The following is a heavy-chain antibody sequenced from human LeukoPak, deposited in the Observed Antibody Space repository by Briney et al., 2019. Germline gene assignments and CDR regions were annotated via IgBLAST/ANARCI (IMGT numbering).Heavy chain of an antibody. Sequence: GGSLRLSCAASGFTFSSYSMNWVRQAPGKGLEWVSYISSSSSTIYYADSVKGRFTISRDNAKNSLYLQMNSLRAEDTAVYYCARDGAFDDGDYTNYWGQGTLVTVSS. D-gene: IGHD4-17*01. CDR2: ISSSSSTI. V-gene: IGHV3-48*01. CDR3: ARDGAFDDGDYTNY. CDR1: GFTFSSYS. J-gene: IGHJ4*02.